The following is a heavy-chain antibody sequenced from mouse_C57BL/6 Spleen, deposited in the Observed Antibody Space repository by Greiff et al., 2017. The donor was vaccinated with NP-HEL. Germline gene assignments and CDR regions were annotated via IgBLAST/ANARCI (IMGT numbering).Heavy chain of an antibody. V-gene: IGHV1-81*01. CDR3: ARLIYYDYERSRYFDY. J-gene: IGHJ2*01. CDR1: GYTFTSYG. CDR2: IYPRSGNT. Sequence: VQLQQSGAELARPGASVKLSCKASGYTFTSYGISWVKQRTGQGLEWIGEIYPRSGNTYYNEKFKGKATLTADKSSSTAYMELRSLTSEDSAFYFCARLIYYDYERSRYFDYWGQGTTLTVSS. D-gene: IGHD2-4*01.